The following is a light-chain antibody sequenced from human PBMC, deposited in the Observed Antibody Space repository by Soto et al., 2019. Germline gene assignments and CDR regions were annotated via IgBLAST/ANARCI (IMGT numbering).Light chain of an antibody. J-gene: IGKJ1*01. Sequence: DIQMTQSPSTLSGSVRYRVTISCRASQSISSWLAWYQRKPGKAPKLLIYDASSLESGVPSRLSGSGSGTEFTLTINNLQPDDLATYICQQYKSYSTFGRGTKVDIK. CDR2: DAS. CDR3: QQYKSYST. V-gene: IGKV1-5*01. CDR1: QSISSW.